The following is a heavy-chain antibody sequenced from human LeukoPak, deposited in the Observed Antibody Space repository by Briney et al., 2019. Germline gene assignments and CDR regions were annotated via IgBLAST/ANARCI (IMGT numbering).Heavy chain of an antibody. CDR3: ARDLSATARAYDY. V-gene: IGHV3-21*01. CDR1: GFILSDYN. Sequence: GGSLRLSCAASGFILSDYNMNWVCQAPGKGLEWVSFIAISGTYITYADSVKGRFTISRDNAKNSLYLQMNTLRAEDTAVYYCARDLSATARAYDYWGQGTLATVSS. CDR2: IAISGTYI. D-gene: IGHD1-26*01. J-gene: IGHJ4*02.